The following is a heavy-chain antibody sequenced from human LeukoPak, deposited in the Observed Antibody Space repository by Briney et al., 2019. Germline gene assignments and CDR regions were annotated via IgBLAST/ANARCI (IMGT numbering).Heavy chain of an antibody. D-gene: IGHD3-10*01. J-gene: IGHJ6*02. CDR1: GGSISSGSYY. V-gene: IGHV4-61*02. CDR2: IYTSGST. CDR3: ARDARGYYYYGMDV. Sequence: PSETLSLTCTVSGGSISSGSYYWSWIRQPAGKGLEWIGRIYTSGSTNYNPSLKSRVTISVDTSKNQFSLKLSSVTAADTAVYYCARDARGYYYYGMDVWAKGPRSPSP.